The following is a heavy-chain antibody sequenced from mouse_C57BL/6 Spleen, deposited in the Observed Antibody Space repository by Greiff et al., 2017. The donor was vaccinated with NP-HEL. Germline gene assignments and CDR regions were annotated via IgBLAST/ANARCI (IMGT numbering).Heavy chain of an antibody. CDR2: IHPNSGST. J-gene: IGHJ3*01. CDR1: GYTFTSYW. Sequence: VQLQQPGAELVEPGASVKLSCKASGYTFTSYWMHWVKQRPGQGLEWIGMIHPNSGSTNYNEKFKSKATLTVDKSSSTAYMQLSSLTSEDSAVYYCARGKYYSNYERAWFAYWGQGTLVTVSA. CDR3: ARGKYYSNYERAWFAY. V-gene: IGHV1-64*01. D-gene: IGHD2-5*01.